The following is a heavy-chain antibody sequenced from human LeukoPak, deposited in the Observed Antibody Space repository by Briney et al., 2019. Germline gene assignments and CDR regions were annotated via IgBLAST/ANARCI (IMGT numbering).Heavy chain of an antibody. D-gene: IGHD1-7*01. CDR2: ISNDGSNK. V-gene: IGHV3-30*18. CDR3: AKDLTGVNYCLDQ. CDR1: GVTFSSYG. J-gene: IGHJ4*02. Sequence: PGRSLRLSCAASGVTFSSYGMHWVRQAPGKELEWVAVISNDGSNKHYADSVKGRFTISRDNSKNTLYLQMNSLRAEDTAVYYCAKDLTGVNYCLDQWGQGTLVTVSS.